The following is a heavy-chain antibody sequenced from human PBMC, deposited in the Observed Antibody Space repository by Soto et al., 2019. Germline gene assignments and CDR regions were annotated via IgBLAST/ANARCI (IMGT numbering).Heavy chain of an antibody. V-gene: IGHV3-74*01. J-gene: IGHJ4*02. CDR2: INNDGSST. CDR3: ARDLGGPDY. Sequence: GGSLRLSCAASGFALNNYWMHWVREAPGKGLVWVSRINNDGSSTAYADPVKGRFTISRDNAKNTPYLQMNSLRAEDTAIYYCARDLGGPDYWGQGALVTVSS. D-gene: IGHD3-16*01. CDR1: GFALNNYW.